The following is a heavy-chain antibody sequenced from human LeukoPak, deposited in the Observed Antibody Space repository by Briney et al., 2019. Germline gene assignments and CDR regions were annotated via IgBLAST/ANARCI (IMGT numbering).Heavy chain of an antibody. CDR1: GGSFSGYY. CDR2: INHSGST. V-gene: IGHV4-34*01. Sequence: SETLSLTCAVYGGSFSGYYWSWIRQPPGKGLEWIGEINHSGSTNYNPSLKSRVTISVDTSKNQFSLKLSSVTAADAAVYYCERVPLSVTVVTPGYFDYWGQGTLVTVSS. D-gene: IGHD4-23*01. CDR3: ERVPLSVTVVTPGYFDY. J-gene: IGHJ4*02.